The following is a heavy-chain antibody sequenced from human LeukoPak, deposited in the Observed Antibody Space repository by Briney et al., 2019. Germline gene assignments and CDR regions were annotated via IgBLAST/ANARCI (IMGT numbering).Heavy chain of an antibody. J-gene: IGHJ6*02. Sequence: PGGSLRLSCAASGFTVSSNYMSWVRQALGKGLEWVSVIYSGGSTYYADSVKGRFTISRDNSKNTLYLQMNSLRAEDTAVYYCARDDILTGYYYGMDVWGQGTTVTVSS. CDR2: IYSGGST. V-gene: IGHV3-66*01. D-gene: IGHD3-9*01. CDR3: ARDDILTGYYYGMDV. CDR1: GFTVSSNY.